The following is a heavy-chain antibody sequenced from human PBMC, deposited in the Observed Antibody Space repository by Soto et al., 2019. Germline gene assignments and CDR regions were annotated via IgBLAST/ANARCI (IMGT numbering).Heavy chain of an antibody. CDR3: ARAYSTLYGMDV. Sequence: GGSLRLSCAASGFTFSSYEMNWVRQAPGKGLEWVSYISSSGSTIYYEDSVKGRFTISRDNAKNSLYLRMNSLRAEDTAVYYCARAYSTLYGMDVWGQGNTVTVSS. CDR1: GFTFSSYE. CDR2: ISSSGSTI. V-gene: IGHV3-48*03. D-gene: IGHD2-21*01. J-gene: IGHJ6*02.